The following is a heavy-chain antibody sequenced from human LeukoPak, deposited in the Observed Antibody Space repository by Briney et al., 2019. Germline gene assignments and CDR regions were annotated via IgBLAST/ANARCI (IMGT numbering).Heavy chain of an antibody. Sequence: GGSLRLSCAASGFPFSTYDMHWVRQAPDKGLQWVAVISSDGYRTDYPDSVRGRFTISRDNFKNTVNLQMISVTAEDTAMYFCAKGLGTGSVLARPLHYWGQGTLVTVSS. J-gene: IGHJ4*02. CDR3: AKGLGTGSVLARPLHY. CDR2: ISSDGYRT. V-gene: IGHV3-30*18. D-gene: IGHD3-10*01. CDR1: GFPFSTYD.